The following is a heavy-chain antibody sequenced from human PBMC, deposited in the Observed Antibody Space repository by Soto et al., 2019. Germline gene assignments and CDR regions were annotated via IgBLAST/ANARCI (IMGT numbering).Heavy chain of an antibody. CDR2: IYYSGST. Sequence: SETLSLTCTVSGGSISSGGYYWSWIRQHPGKGLEWIGYIYYSGSTYYNPSLKSRVTISVDTSKNQFSMKLSSVTAADTALFYCARFGRRRYCSGGSCPRGGAFDIWGQGTMVTVSS. D-gene: IGHD2-15*01. CDR1: GGSISSGGYY. V-gene: IGHV4-31*03. CDR3: ARFGRRRYCSGGSCPRGGAFDI. J-gene: IGHJ3*02.